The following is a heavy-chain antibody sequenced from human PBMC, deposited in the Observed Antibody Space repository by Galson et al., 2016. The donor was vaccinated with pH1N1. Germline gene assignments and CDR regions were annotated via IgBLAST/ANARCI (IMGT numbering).Heavy chain of an antibody. CDR2: ISNSGDST. CDR3: TREDYYHSSGFDY. CDR1: GITFGDYN. V-gene: IGHV3-64*01. Sequence: SLRLSCAVSGITFGDYNMHWVRQAPGKGLEYVSGISNSGDSTYYANSVKGRFTISRDNSKNTLYLQMGSLRPEDMAVYYCTREDYYHSSGFDYWGQGTLVTVSS. D-gene: IGHD3-22*01. J-gene: IGHJ4*02.